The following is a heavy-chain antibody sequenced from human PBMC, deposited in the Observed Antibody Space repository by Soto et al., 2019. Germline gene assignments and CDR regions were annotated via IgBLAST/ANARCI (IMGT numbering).Heavy chain of an antibody. V-gene: IGHV4-30-2*01. CDR2: IYHSGST. Sequence: SETLSLTCAVSGGSISSGGYSWSWIRQPPGKGLEWIGYIYHSGSTYYNPSLKSRVTISVDRSKNQFSLKLSSVTAADTAVYYCARDFVSRGWYGGPRYNWFDPWGPGTLVTVSS. CDR3: ARDFVSRGWYGGPRYNWFDP. CDR1: GGSISSGGYS. J-gene: IGHJ5*02. D-gene: IGHD6-19*01.